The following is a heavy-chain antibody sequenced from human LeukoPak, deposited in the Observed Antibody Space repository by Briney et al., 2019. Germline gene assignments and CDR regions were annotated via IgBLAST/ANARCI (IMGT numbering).Heavy chain of an antibody. J-gene: IGHJ5*02. CDR3: ARDYYDSSGYYVPGGWFDP. D-gene: IGHD3-22*01. CDR1: GGSISSYY. Sequence: SETLSLTCTVSGGSISSYYWSWIRQPPGKGLEWIGYIYYSGSTNYNPSLKSRVTISVDTSKNQFSLKLSSVTAADTAVYYCARDYYDSSGYYVPGGWFDPWGQGTLVTVSS. V-gene: IGHV4-59*01. CDR2: IYYSGST.